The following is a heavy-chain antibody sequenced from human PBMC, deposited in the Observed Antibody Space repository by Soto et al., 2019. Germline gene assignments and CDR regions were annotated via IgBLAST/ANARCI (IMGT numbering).Heavy chain of an antibody. J-gene: IGHJ5*02. CDR1: GGSFSGDY. V-gene: IGHV4-34*01. CDR2: INHSGST. Sequence: QVHLQQWGAGLLKPSETLSLTCAVYGGSFSGDYWSWIRQPPGKGLEWIGEINHSGSTNYNPSLQRRVTISEDSSKNQFSLNLSSVTAADTAVYYCARGERGYSSSWFDPWGQGTLVTVSS. CDR3: ARGERGYSSSWFDP. D-gene: IGHD5-18*01.